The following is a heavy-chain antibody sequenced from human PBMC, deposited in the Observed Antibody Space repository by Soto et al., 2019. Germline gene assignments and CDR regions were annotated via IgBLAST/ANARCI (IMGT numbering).Heavy chain of an antibody. J-gene: IGHJ6*02. CDR1: GGSFSGYY. Sequence: PSETLSLTCAVYGGSFSGYYWSWIRQPPGKGLEWIGEINHSGSTNYNPSLKSRVTISVDTSKNQFSLKLSSVTAADTAVYYCARRGSGSYYSYYYYGMDVCGQGTKVTVSS. V-gene: IGHV4-34*01. CDR2: INHSGST. D-gene: IGHD3-10*01. CDR3: ARRGSGSYYSYYYYGMDV.